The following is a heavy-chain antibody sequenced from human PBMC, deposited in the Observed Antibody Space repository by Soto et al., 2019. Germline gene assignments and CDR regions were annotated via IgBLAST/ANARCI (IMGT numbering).Heavy chain of an antibody. CDR1: GGSISSGGYS. V-gene: IGHV4-30-2*01. Sequence: QLQLQESGSGLVKPSPTLSLTCAVSGGSISSGGYSWSWIRQPPGKGLEWIGYIYHSGSTYYNPSLKSRVXIXIDRSKNQFSLKLSSVTAADTAVYYCARGQVVAAQHWGQGTLVTVSS. CDR2: IYHSGST. D-gene: IGHD2-15*01. J-gene: IGHJ4*02. CDR3: ARGQVVAAQH.